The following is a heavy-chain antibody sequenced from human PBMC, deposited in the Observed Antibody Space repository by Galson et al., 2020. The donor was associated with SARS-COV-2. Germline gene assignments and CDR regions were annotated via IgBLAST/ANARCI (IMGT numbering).Heavy chain of an antibody. D-gene: IGHD1-26*01. CDR1: GFTFSSYA. Sequence: QLGESLKISCAASGFTFSSYAMHWARQAPGKGLQWVAIISYDGRTKYYADTVKGRFTISRDNSKNTLFLQMSSLRAEDTAIYYCARARSGSYREAFDIWGQGTLVTVSS. V-gene: IGHV3-30*04. J-gene: IGHJ3*02. CDR2: ISYDGRTK. CDR3: ARARSGSYREAFDI.